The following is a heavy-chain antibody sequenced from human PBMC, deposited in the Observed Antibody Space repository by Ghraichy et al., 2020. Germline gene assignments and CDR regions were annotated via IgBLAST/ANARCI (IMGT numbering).Heavy chain of an antibody. CDR3: ARGSGSYYSIGY. CDR2: ISSSSSII. V-gene: IGHV3-48*02. Sequence: GGSLRLSCAASGFTFSSYSMNWVRQAPGKGLEWVSYISSSSSIIYYADSVKGRFIISRDNAKNSLYLQMNSLRDEDTAVYYCARGSGSYYSIGYWGQGTLVTVSS. D-gene: IGHD1-26*01. CDR1: GFTFSSYS. J-gene: IGHJ4*02.